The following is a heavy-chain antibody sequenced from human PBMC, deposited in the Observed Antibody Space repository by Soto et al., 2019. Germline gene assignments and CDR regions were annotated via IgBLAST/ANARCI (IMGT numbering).Heavy chain of an antibody. CDR3: AKADKQTCSNILCYDFDS. CDR2: ISGITGTT. D-gene: IGHD2-2*01. CDR1: GFTFNNYA. J-gene: IGHJ4*02. Sequence: EVQLWESGGGLVQPGGSLRLACAATGFTFNNYAMSWIRQTPGKGLEWVSTISGITGTTYYAESVRGRFTIARDNSKDTLYLQMNSLRAEDTAVYYCAKADKQTCSNILCYDFDSWGQGALVAVSS. V-gene: IGHV3-23*01.